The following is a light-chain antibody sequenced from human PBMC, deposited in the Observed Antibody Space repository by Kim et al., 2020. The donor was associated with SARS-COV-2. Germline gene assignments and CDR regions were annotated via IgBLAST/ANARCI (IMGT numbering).Light chain of an antibody. J-gene: IGKJ1*01. Sequence: DLQMTQSPSSLSASVGDRVTITCRASQDITNYLAWYQQHPGKLPTLLIYAASTLRSGVPSRFRGSGSGTDFTPTITSLQPEDVATYYCQKYDSAPRTFGQGTKVDIK. CDR3: QKYDSAPRT. V-gene: IGKV1-27*01. CDR2: AAS. CDR1: QDITNY.